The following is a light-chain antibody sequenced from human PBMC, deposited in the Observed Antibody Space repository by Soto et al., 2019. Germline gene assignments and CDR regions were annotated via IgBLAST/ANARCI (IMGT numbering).Light chain of an antibody. CDR1: QSISSY. CDR3: KRSYRAPLT. Sequence: DIQMTQSPSSLSASVGDRVTITCRASQSISSYLNWYQQKPGKVPKLLIYAASTLQRGVPSRFSGGGSGTDFTLTFASLKLEDFASNSFKRSYRAPLTFGGGTKLEIK. CDR2: AAS. V-gene: IGKV1-39*01. J-gene: IGKJ2*01.